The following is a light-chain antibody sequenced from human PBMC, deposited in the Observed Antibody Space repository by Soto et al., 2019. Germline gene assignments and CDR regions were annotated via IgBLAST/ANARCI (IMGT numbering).Light chain of an antibody. V-gene: IGKV3-20*01. CDR3: QQYINLWT. CDR1: QSVSSTY. J-gene: IGKJ1*01. Sequence: VLTQAPVSLYFYPGDKATPSCRASQSVSSTYLAWYQQRPGQAPRLLIYSSSSRASGIPDRFSGSGSGTEFTLTISSLQSEDFAVYYCQQYINLWTFGQGTKVDI. CDR2: SSS.